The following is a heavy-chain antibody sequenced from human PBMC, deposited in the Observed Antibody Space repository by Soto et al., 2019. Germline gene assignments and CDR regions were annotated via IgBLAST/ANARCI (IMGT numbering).Heavy chain of an antibody. J-gene: IGHJ4*02. Sequence: TLSLTCTVSGGSISSGDYYWSWIRQPPGKGLEWIGYIYYSGSTYYNPSLKSRVTISVDTSKNQFSLKLSSVTAADTAVYYCARRDNWSDSHFDYWGRGTLVTVSS. CDR3: ARRDNWSDSHFDY. CDR2: IYYSGST. CDR1: GGSISSGDYY. V-gene: IGHV4-30-4*01. D-gene: IGHD1-1*01.